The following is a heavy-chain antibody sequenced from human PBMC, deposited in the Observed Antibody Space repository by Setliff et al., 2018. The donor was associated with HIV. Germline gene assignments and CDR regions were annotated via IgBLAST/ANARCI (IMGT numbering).Heavy chain of an antibody. V-gene: IGHV1-2*02. CDR3: ARDYIHVFDI. CDR1: GYTFTDNY. Sequence: ASVKGSCKASGYTFTDNYIHWVRQAPGQGLEWMAWINSASGGTNYAKNVQGRVTVTRDTSINTVYLEVNGLKSDDTAVYYCARDYIHVFDIWGQGTMVTVSS. J-gene: IGHJ3*02. CDR2: INSASGGT.